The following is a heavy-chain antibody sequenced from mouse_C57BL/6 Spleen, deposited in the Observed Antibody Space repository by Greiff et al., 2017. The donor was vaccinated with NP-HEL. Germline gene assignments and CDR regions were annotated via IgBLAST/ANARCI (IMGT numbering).Heavy chain of an antibody. CDR2: INYDGSST. CDR1: GFTFSDYY. V-gene: IGHV5-16*01. J-gene: IGHJ3*01. D-gene: IGHD1-1*01. Sequence: EVQLMESEGGLVQPGSSMKLSCTASGFTFSDYYMAWVRQVPEQGLEWVGNINYDGSSTYYLDSLKSRFIISTDNAKNTPYLQMSSLKSEDTATYYCARGPDYYYGSSWFADWGQGTLVTVSA. CDR3: ARGPDYYYGSSWFAD.